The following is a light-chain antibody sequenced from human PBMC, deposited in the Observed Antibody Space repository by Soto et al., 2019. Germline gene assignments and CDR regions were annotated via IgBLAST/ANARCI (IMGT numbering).Light chain of an antibody. V-gene: IGLV1-51*02. J-gene: IGLJ3*02. Sequence: QSVLTQPPSVSAAPGQKVTISCSGSSSNVGNNYVAWYQQLPGTAPKFLIYENIKRPSWIPDRFSGSKSGTSATLRITGLQTGDEADYYCGTWDSSLSAGVFGGGTKLTVL. CDR3: GTWDSSLSAGV. CDR2: ENI. CDR1: SSNVGNNY.